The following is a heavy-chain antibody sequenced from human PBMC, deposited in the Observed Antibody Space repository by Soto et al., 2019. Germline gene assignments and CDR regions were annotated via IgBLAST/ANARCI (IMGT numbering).Heavy chain of an antibody. CDR2: IYYSGST. V-gene: IGHV4-59*01. CDR1: GGSISSYY. CDR3: ARDRGRAGTTTGKYHYYGMDV. D-gene: IGHD6-19*01. J-gene: IGHJ6*02. Sequence: TLSLTCTVSGGSISSYYWSWIRQPPGKGLEWIGYIYYSGSTNYNPSLKSRVTISVDTSKNQFSLKLSSVTAADTAVYYCARDRGRAGTTTGKYHYYGMDVWGQGTTVTVSS.